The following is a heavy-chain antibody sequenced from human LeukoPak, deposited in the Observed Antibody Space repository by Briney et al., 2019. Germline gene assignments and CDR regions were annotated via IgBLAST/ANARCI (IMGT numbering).Heavy chain of an antibody. CDR2: ISGSGGST. Sequence: GGSLRLSCAASGFTFSSYAMSWVRQAPGKGLEWVSAISGSGGSTHYADSVKGRFTISRDNSKNTLYLQMNSLRAEDTAVYYCAKGYYYDSSGYYVFDYWGQGTLVTVSS. J-gene: IGHJ4*02. CDR3: AKGYYYDSSGYYVFDY. D-gene: IGHD3-22*01. V-gene: IGHV3-23*01. CDR1: GFTFSSYA.